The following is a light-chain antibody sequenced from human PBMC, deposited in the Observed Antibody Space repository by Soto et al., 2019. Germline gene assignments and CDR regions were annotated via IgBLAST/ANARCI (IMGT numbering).Light chain of an antibody. J-gene: IGKJ1*01. CDR3: QQYGRT. V-gene: IGKV3-20*01. Sequence: PGERATLSCRASQSVSSSYLAWYQQKPGQAPRLLIYGASSRATGIPDRFSGSGSGTDFTLTISRLEPEDFAVYYCQQYGRTFGQGTKVEIK. CDR1: QSVSSSY. CDR2: GAS.